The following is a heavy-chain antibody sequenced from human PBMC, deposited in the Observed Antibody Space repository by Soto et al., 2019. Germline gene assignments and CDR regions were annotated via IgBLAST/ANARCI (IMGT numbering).Heavy chain of an antibody. V-gene: IGHV1-46*01. J-gene: IGHJ3*02. CDR1: GYTFTSYY. Sequence: ASVKVSCKASGYTFTSYYIHWVRQARGQGLEWMGIINPSGGSTSYAQKFQGRVTMTRDTSTSTVYMELSSLRSEDTAVYYCARDEDYYGSGSYYRTAFDIWGQGTMVTVSS. D-gene: IGHD3-10*01. CDR3: ARDEDYYGSGSYYRTAFDI. CDR2: INPSGGST.